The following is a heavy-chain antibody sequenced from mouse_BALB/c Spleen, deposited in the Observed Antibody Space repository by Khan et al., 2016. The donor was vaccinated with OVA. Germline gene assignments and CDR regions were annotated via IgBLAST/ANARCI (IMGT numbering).Heavy chain of an antibody. D-gene: IGHD2-10*01. V-gene: IGHV9-3-1*01. J-gene: IGHJ4*01. CDR1: GYTFTNYG. CDR2: INTYTGEP. Sequence: QIQLVQSGPELKKPGETVKISCKASGYTFTNYGRNWVKQSPGKALKWMGWINTYTGEPTYADDFKGRFAFSLDTSASTAYLQINNLKSEDTATXFCARPPYFSYTLDHWGQGTSVTVSS. CDR3: ARPPYFSYTLDH.